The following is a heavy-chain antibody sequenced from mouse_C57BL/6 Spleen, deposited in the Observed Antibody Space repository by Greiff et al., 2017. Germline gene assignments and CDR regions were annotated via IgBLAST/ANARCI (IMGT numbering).Heavy chain of an antibody. CDR1: GYTFTSYW. CDR2: INPVSGST. J-gene: IGHJ4*01. Sequence: QVQLKQPGAELVKPGASVKMSCKASGYTFTSYWITWVKQRPGQGLEWIGDINPVSGSTNYNEKLKSKATLTVHTSSSTAYMQLSSLTSEDSAVYYCARGEHCDNYAMDYWGQGTSVTVSS. D-gene: IGHD2-13*01. V-gene: IGHV1-55*01. CDR3: ARGEHCDNYAMDY.